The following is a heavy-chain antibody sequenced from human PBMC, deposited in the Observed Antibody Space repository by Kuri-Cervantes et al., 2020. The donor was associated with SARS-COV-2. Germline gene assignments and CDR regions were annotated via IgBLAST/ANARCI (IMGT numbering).Heavy chain of an antibody. Sequence: GGSLRLSCTASGFTFGDYAMSWVRQAPGKGLEWVANIKQDGSEKYYVDSVKGRFTISRDNAKNSLYLQMNSLRAEDTAVYYCASQIGIFWNWGQGTLVTVSS. CDR2: IKQDGSEK. J-gene: IGHJ4*02. CDR1: GFTFGDYA. CDR3: ASQIGIFWN. D-gene: IGHD3-3*01. V-gene: IGHV3-7*01.